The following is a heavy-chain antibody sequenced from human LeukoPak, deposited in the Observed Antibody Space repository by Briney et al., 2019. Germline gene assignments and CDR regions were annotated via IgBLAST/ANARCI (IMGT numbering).Heavy chain of an antibody. V-gene: IGHV4-30-2*01. CDR2: IYHSGST. CDR3: VRGRWSTVVPYFDY. CDR1: GGSISSGGYS. Sequence: PSETLSLTCAVSGGSISSGGYSWSWIRQPPGKGLEWIGYIYHSGSTYYNPSLKSRVTISVDRSKNQFSLKLSSVTAADTAVYYCVRGRWSTVVPYFDYWGQGTLVTVSS. D-gene: IGHD4-23*01. J-gene: IGHJ4*02.